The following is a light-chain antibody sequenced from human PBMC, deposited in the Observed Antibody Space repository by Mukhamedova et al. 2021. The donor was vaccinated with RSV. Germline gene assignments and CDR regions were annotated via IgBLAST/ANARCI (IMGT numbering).Light chain of an antibody. J-gene: IGLJ1*01. CDR3: SAYTSSSTPYV. CDR1: SSDVGGYNY. CDR2: DVS. Sequence: ISCTGTSSDVGGYNYVSWYQQHPGKAPKLMIYDVSNRPSGVSNRFSGSKSGNTASLTISGPQAEDEADYYCSAYTSSSTPYVFGT. V-gene: IGLV2-14*04.